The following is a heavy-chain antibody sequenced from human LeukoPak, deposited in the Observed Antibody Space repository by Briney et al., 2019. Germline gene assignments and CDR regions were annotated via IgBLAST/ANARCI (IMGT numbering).Heavy chain of an antibody. V-gene: IGHV4-39*01. CDR3: ARLVPGYSSSPTLYYYYGMDV. CDR1: GGSISSSSYY. Sequence: SETLSLTSTVSGGSISSSSYYWGWIRQPPGKGLEWIRSIYYSGSTYYNPSLKSRVTISVDTSKNQFSLKLSSVTAADTAVYYCARLVPGYSSSPTLYYYYGMDVWGQGTTVTVSS. CDR2: IYYSGST. J-gene: IGHJ6*02. D-gene: IGHD6-13*01.